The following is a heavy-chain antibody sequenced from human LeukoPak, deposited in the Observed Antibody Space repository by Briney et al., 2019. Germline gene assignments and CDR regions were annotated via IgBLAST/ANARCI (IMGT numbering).Heavy chain of an antibody. CDR2: IYYSGST. CDR1: GGSISSSSYY. D-gene: IGHD5-24*01. Sequence: PSETLSLTCTVSGGSISSSSYYWGWIRQPPGKGLEWIGSIYYSGSTYYNPSLKSRVTISVDTSKNQFSLKLSSVTAADTAVYYCARGMADYYGMDVWGQGTTVTVSS. J-gene: IGHJ6*02. CDR3: ARGMADYYGMDV. V-gene: IGHV4-39*07.